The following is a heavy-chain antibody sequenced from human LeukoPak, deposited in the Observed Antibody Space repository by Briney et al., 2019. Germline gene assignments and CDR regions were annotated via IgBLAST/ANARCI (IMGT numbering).Heavy chain of an antibody. V-gene: IGHV3-23*01. CDR3: AKFQGSSGYYPFDY. D-gene: IGHD3-22*01. Sequence: PGGSLRLSCAASGFTFSSYAMSWVRQAPGKGLEWVSAISGSGGSTYYADSVKGRFTVSRDNSKNTLYLQMNSLRAEDTAVYYCAKFQGSSGYYPFDYWGQGTLVTVSS. CDR1: GFTFSSYA. CDR2: ISGSGGST. J-gene: IGHJ4*02.